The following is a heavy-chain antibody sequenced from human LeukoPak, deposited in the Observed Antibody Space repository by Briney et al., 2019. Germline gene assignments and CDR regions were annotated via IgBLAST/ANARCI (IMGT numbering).Heavy chain of an antibody. CDR1: GGSISSGGHY. J-gene: IGHJ3*02. D-gene: IGHD2-21*01. CDR2: IYFSGST. Sequence: KASETLSLTCTVSGGSISSGGHYWSWIRQHPGRGLEWIGYIYFSGSTYYNPSLKSRVTISLDTSKNQFSLKLNSVTAADTAIYYCARNILVSDTFDIWGQGTLVTVSS. V-gene: IGHV4-31*03. CDR3: ARNILVSDTFDI.